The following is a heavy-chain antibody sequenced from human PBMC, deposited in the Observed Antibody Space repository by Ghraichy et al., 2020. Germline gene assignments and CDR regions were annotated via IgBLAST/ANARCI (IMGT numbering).Heavy chain of an antibody. V-gene: IGHV3-48*01. CDR1: GFSFSGHS. CDR3: ARHNWNDDYFDS. J-gene: IGHJ4*02. Sequence: GGSLRLSCATSGFSFSGHSINWVRQAPGQGLEWISYISGTGRTIHYADSVKGRFTISRDTAKNSVSLQMSSLRADDTAIYYCARHNWNDDYFDSWGRGTLVTVSS. CDR2: ISGTGRTI. D-gene: IGHD1-1*01.